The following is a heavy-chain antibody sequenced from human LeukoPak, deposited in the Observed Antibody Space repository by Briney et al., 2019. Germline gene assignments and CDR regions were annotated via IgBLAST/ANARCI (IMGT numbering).Heavy chain of an antibody. D-gene: IGHD3-9*01. CDR3: AREGNLVLRYFDWLTERAFDI. CDR2: IIPILGIA. J-gene: IGHJ3*02. Sequence: SVKVSCKASGGTFSSYAISWVRQAPGQGLEWMGRIIPILGIANYAQKFQGRVTITADKSTSTAYMELSSLKSEDTAVYYCAREGNLVLRYFDWLTERAFDIWGQGTMVTVSS. V-gene: IGHV1-69*04. CDR1: GGTFSSYA.